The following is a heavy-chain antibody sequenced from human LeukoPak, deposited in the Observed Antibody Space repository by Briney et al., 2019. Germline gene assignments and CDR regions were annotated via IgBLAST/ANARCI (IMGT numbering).Heavy chain of an antibody. CDR1: GGSFSRYY. J-gene: IGHJ4*03. V-gene: IGHV4-34*01. Sequence: SETLPLTCAVYGGSFSRYYWSWIRQSPGKALEWIADIDHRGDTNYNPSVKSRVTISVDTSKNQFSLKVRSLSAADTAVYYCARGPTISETGYFDFWGQGTPVTVSS. D-gene: IGHD1-1*01. CDR3: ARGPTISETGYFDF. CDR2: IDHRGDT.